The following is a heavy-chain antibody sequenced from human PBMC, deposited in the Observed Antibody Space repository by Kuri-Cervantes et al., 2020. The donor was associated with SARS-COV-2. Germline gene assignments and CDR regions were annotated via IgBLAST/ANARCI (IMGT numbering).Heavy chain of an antibody. J-gene: IGHJ4*02. CDR2: IGPSGTTK. CDR1: GFIFSDYY. V-gene: IGHV3-11*04. Sequence: GGSLRLSCAASGFIFSDYYMTWIRQAPGKGLEWVSNIGPSGTTKYYADSVKGRFTISRDNAKNSLYLQMNSLRAEDTAVYYRARGDFWSGYYYDYWGQGNLVTVSS. D-gene: IGHD3-3*01. CDR3: ARGDFWSGYYYDY.